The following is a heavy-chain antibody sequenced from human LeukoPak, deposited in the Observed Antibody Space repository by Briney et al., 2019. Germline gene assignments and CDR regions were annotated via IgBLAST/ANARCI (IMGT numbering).Heavy chain of an antibody. V-gene: IGHV4-34*01. CDR2: INHSGST. J-gene: IGHJ5*02. CDR1: GGSFSGYY. CDR3: ARSSRSTYYYDSSGYTTQYNWFDP. Sequence: SETLSLTCAVYGGSFSGYYWSWIRQPPGKGLEWIGEINHSGSTNYNPSLKSRVTISVDTSKNQFSLKLSSVTAADTAVYYCARSSRSTYYYDSSGYTTQYNWFDPWGKGTLVTVSS. D-gene: IGHD3-22*01.